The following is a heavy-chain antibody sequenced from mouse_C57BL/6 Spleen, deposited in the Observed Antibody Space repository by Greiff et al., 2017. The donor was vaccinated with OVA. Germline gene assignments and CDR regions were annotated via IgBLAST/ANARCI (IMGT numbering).Heavy chain of an antibody. Sequence: DVKLQESGGGLVKPGGSLKLSCAASGFTFSSYAMSWVRQTPEKRLEWVATISDGGSYTYYPDNVKGRFTISRDNAKNNLYLQMSHLKSEDTAMYYCARDTTVVDFDYWGQGTTLTVSS. CDR1: GFTFSSYA. V-gene: IGHV5-4*01. D-gene: IGHD1-1*01. CDR3: ARDTTVVDFDY. J-gene: IGHJ2*01. CDR2: ISDGGSYT.